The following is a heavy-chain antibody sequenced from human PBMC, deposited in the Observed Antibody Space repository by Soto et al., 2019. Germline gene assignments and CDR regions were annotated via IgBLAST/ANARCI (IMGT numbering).Heavy chain of an antibody. CDR1: GFTFSSYG. Sequence: GGSLRLSCAASGFTFSSYGMHWVRQAPGKGLEWVAVISYDGSNKYYADSVKGRFTISRDNSKNTLYLQMNSLRAEDTAVYYCAKSGRKRDYYYYGMDVWGQGTTVTV. J-gene: IGHJ6*02. D-gene: IGHD1-26*01. CDR3: AKSGRKRDYYYYGMDV. CDR2: ISYDGSNK. V-gene: IGHV3-30*18.